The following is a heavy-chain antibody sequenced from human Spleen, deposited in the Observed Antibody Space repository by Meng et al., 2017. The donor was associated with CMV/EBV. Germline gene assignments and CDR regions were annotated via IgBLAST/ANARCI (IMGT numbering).Heavy chain of an antibody. J-gene: IGHJ4*02. CDR3: ARDHYYDSSGYDIDY. CDR1: GYTFTGYY. V-gene: IGHV1-18*04. Sequence: SVKVSCKASGYTFTGYYMHWVRQAPGQGLEWMGWISAYNGNTNYAQKLQGRVTMTTDTSTSTAYMELRSLRSDDTAVYYCARDHYYDSSGYDIDYWGQGTLVTVSS. CDR2: ISAYNGNT. D-gene: IGHD3-22*01.